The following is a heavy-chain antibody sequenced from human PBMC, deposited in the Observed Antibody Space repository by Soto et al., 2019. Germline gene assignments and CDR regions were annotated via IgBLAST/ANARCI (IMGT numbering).Heavy chain of an antibody. CDR2: ISGSGGST. J-gene: IGHJ4*02. D-gene: IGHD2-2*01. CDR1: GFTFSSYA. CDR3: AKDGGRDCSSTSCPYYFDY. V-gene: IGHV3-23*01. Sequence: GGSLRLSCAASGFTFSSYAMSWVRQAPGKGLEWVSAISGSGGSTYYADSVKGRFTISRDNSKNTLYLQMNSLRAEDTAVYYCAKDGGRDCSSTSCPYYFDYWGQGTLVTVSS.